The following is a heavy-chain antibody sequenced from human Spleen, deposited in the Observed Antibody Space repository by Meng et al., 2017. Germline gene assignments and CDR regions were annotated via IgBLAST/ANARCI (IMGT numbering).Heavy chain of an antibody. V-gene: IGHV1-2*06. Sequence: VRRVRSGPRGKKPGLYVKVPCKASGYPFPDHWLHWVRRAPGQGLEWMGRINPKSGDTHYAQRFQGRVTMTGDTSISTAYMELSGLRSDDTAMYYCARDEDISAAGKLFGDYWGQGTLVTVSS. CDR1: GYPFPDHW. CDR3: ARDEDISAAGKLFGDY. CDR2: INPKSGDT. D-gene: IGHD6-13*01. J-gene: IGHJ4*02.